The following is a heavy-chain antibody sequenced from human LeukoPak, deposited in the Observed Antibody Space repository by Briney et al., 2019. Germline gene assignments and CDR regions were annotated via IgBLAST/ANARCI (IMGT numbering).Heavy chain of an antibody. J-gene: IGHJ3*01. Sequence: ASVKCSCKASGYNLTSYYMHWVRQAPGQGMEWMGIINPSGGTTIYAQAFQGRVTVTRDTSTRTVYPKLSGLGCEDRAMYYCAKDMVLSTWGLGTMVTVSS. V-gene: IGHV1-46*01. CDR1: GYNLTSYY. CDR2: INPSGGTT. D-gene: IGHD2-8*01. CDR3: AKDMVLST.